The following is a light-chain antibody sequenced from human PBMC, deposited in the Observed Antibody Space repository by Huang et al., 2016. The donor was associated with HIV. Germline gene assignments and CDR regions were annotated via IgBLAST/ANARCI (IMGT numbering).Light chain of an antibody. CDR3: LQYNNWPPEYT. Sequence: EIVMTQSPATLSVSPGERATLSCRASQSVSSNLAWYQHKPGQSPSLLIYDSSVRATGIPARFTGSGSGTEFTLTISSLQSEDFAIYYCLQYNNWPPEYTFGQGTKLEIK. V-gene: IGKV3-15*01. CDR2: DSS. J-gene: IGKJ2*01. CDR1: QSVSSN.